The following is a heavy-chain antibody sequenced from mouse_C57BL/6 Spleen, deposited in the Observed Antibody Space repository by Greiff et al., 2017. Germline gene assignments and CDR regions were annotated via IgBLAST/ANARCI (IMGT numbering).Heavy chain of an antibody. CDR3: ARAPLGYYDAMDY. V-gene: IGHV5-4*03. CDR1: GFTFSSYA. J-gene: IGHJ4*01. Sequence: EVKLQESGGGLVKPGGSLKLSCAASGFTFSSYAMSWVRQTPEKRLEWVATISDGGSYTYYPDNVKGRFTISRDNAKNNLYLQMSHLKSEDTAMYYCARAPLGYYDAMDYWGQGTSVTVSS. D-gene: IGHD3-3*01. CDR2: ISDGGSYT.